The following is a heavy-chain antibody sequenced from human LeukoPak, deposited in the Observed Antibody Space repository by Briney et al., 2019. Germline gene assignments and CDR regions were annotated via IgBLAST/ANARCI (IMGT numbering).Heavy chain of an antibody. CDR3: ARVLSSYSGYDSPYYYYYYMDV. CDR1: GFTVSSNY. J-gene: IGHJ6*03. Sequence: GGSLRLSCAASGFTVSSNYMSWVRQAPGKGLEWVSVIYSGGSTYYADPVKGRFTISRDNSKNTLYLQMNSLRAEDTAVYYCARVLSSYSGYDSPYYYYYYMDVWGKGTTVTVSS. CDR2: IYSGGST. V-gene: IGHV3-53*01. D-gene: IGHD5-12*01.